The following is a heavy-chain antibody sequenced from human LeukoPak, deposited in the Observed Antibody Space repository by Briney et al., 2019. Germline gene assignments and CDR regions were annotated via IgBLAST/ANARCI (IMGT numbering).Heavy chain of an antibody. D-gene: IGHD4-11*01. V-gene: IGHV4-61*01. J-gene: IGHJ4*02. CDR2: IYYSGST. CDR3: AGAHSNSFYFGF. CDR1: GGSFSSGSYY. Sequence: SETLSLTCTVSGGSFSSGSYYWSWIRQPPGKGLEWIGYIYYSGSTNYNPSLKSRVTISVDTSKNQFSLKLSSVTAADTAVYYCAGAHSNSFYFGFWGQGTLVSVSS.